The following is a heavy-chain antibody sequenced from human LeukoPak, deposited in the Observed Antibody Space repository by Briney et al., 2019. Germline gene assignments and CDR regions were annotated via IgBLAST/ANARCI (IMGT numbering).Heavy chain of an antibody. CDR3: ASVGSITGTTYFDY. CDR1: GGSISSYY. J-gene: IGHJ4*02. CDR2: IYYSGST. D-gene: IGHD1-7*01. Sequence: SETLSLTCTVSGGSISSYYWSWIRQPPGKGLEWIGYIYYSGSTNYNPSLKSRVTISVDTSKNQFSLKLSSVTAADTAVYYCASVGSITGTTYFDYWGQGTLVTVSS. V-gene: IGHV4-59*01.